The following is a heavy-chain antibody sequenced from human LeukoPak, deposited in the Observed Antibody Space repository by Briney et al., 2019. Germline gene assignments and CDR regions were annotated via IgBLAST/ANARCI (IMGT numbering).Heavy chain of an antibody. CDR2: IYYSGST. D-gene: IGHD4-11*01. V-gene: IGHV4-39*01. Sequence: PSGTLSLTCTVSGGSISSSSYYWGWIRQPPGKGLEWIGSIYYSGSTYYNPSLKSRVTISVDTSKNQFSLKLSSVTAADTAVYYCARVYSNYVSWFDPWGQGTLVTVSS. J-gene: IGHJ5*02. CDR1: GGSISSSSYY. CDR3: ARVYSNYVSWFDP.